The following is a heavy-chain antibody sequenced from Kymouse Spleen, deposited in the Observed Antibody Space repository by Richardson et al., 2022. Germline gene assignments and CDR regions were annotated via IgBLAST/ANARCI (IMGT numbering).Heavy chain of an antibody. CDR1: GFTFSSYG. CDR2: IWYDGSNK. J-gene: IGHJ5*02. D-gene: IGHD3-10*01. CDR3: ARDGGSGTYNWFDP. V-gene: IGHV3-33*01. Sequence: QVQLVESGGGVVQPGRSLRLSCAASGFTFSSYGMHWVRQAPGKGLEWVAVIWYDGSNKYYADSVKGRFTISRDNSKNTLYLQMNSLRAEDTAVYYCARDGGSGTYNWFDPWGQGTLVTVSS.